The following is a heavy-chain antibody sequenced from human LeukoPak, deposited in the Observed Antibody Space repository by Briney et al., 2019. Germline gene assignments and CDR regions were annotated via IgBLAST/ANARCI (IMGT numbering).Heavy chain of an antibody. V-gene: IGHV1-2*02. D-gene: IGHD6-19*01. J-gene: IGHJ4*02. CDR1: GYTFTGYY. CDR2: INPNSGGT. CDR3: ARDEEVDLYSSGWRSVFIDY. Sequence: ASVKVSCKASGYTFTGYYMHWVRQAPGQGLEWMGWINPNSGGTNYAQKFQGRVTMTRDTSISTAYMELSRLRSDDTAVYYCARDEEVDLYSSGWRSVFIDYWGQGTLVTVSS.